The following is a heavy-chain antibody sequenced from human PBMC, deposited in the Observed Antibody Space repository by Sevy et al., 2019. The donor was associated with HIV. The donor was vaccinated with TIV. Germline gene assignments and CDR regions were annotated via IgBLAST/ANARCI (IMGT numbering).Heavy chain of an antibody. CDR1: GYSFANYW. V-gene: IGHV5-51*01. Sequence: GESLKISCKGSGYSFANYWIGWVPQMPGKGLGWMGIIYLRDSVPRYSPSFQGQVTISPVKSITPAYLQWSSLKASDTAMYYCARQPAGGEDYFDYWGQGTLVTVSS. J-gene: IGHJ4*02. CDR3: ARQPAGGEDYFDY. D-gene: IGHD3-10*01. CDR2: IYLRDSVP.